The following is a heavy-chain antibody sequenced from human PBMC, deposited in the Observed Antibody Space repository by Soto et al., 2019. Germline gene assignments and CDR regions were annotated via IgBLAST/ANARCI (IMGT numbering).Heavy chain of an antibody. CDR1: GYSFPSQW. CDR3: ARIPHHTTSYYDHSYGMDV. J-gene: IGHJ6*02. CDR2: IYPADSDT. D-gene: IGHD2-21*01. V-gene: IGHV5-51*01. Sequence: PGESLKISCKGSGYSFPSQWIGWVRQTPGKGLEWMGSIYPADSDTRYSPSFQGQVTISADKSIRTAYLEWSNLKASDTAMYYCARIPHHTTSYYDHSYGMDVWGQGTTVTVYS.